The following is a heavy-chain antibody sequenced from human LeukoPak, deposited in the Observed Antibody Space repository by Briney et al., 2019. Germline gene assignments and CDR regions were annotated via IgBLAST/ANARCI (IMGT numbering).Heavy chain of an antibody. CDR2: IIPIFGTA. D-gene: IGHD3-10*01. CDR1: GGTFSSYA. Sequence: SVKVSCKASGGTFSSYAISWVRQAPGQGLEWMGGIIPIFGTANYAQKFQGRVTITTDESTSTAYMELSSLRSEDTAVYYCASTARLWFGELSPHYYYMDVWGKGTTVTVSS. J-gene: IGHJ6*03. CDR3: ASTARLWFGELSPHYYYMDV. V-gene: IGHV1-69*05.